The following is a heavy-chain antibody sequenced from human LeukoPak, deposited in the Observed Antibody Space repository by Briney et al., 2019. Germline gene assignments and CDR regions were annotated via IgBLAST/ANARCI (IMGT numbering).Heavy chain of an antibody. CDR2: IKTRNEGGTS. CDR1: GFPFSNAR. V-gene: IGHV3-15*01. CDR3: TKPDLLLVGEDV. Sequence: NTGGSLRLSCAASGFPFSNARMSWVRQAPGKGLEWVGRIKTRNEGGTSEYAAPVKGRFTISRDDSKNTVHLQMNSLKTEDTGVYYCTKPDLLLVGEDVWGPGTTVTVSS. J-gene: IGHJ6*02. D-gene: IGHD2/OR15-2a*01.